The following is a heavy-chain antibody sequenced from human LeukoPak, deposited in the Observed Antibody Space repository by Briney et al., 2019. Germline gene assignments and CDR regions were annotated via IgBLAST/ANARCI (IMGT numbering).Heavy chain of an antibody. CDR3: VRVQIGALNAFDI. CDR1: GFAFDDYG. D-gene: IGHD3-10*01. CDR2: INWNGDRT. J-gene: IGHJ3*02. V-gene: IGHV3-20*04. Sequence: PGGSLRLSCAASGFAFDDYGMTWVRRVPGKGLEWVSRINWNGDRTGYADSVKGRFTISRDNAKNSLYLEMNSLRAEDTALYYCVRVQIGALNAFDIWGQGTMVTVSS.